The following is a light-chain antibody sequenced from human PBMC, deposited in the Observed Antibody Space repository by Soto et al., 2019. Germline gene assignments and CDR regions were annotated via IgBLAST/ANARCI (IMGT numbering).Light chain of an antibody. V-gene: IGLV1-44*01. CDR1: SSNIGGNT. Sequence: QSVLTQPPSASGTPGQRVTISCSGSSSNIGGNTVRWYQHLPGTAPSLLIYNNIQRPSGVPDRFSGSKSGTSASLAISGLPSEDEADYYCAVWDDSLDGHAVFGGGTQLTVL. J-gene: IGLJ7*01. CDR2: NNI. CDR3: AVWDDSLDGHAV.